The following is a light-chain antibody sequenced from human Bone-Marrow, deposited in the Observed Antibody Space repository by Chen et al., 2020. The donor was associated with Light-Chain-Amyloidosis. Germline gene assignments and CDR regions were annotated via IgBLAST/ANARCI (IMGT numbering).Light chain of an antibody. Sequence: NFMLTQPHPVSDSPGKSVIISCTRSSGSIATNYVQWYQQRPGSSPTTVIYEGDQRPSGVPDRFSGSIDRSSNSASLTISGLKTEDEADYYCQSYQGSSQGVFGGGTKLTVL. J-gene: IGLJ3*02. CDR3: QSYQGSSQGV. CDR2: EGD. V-gene: IGLV6-57*01. CDR1: SGSIATNY.